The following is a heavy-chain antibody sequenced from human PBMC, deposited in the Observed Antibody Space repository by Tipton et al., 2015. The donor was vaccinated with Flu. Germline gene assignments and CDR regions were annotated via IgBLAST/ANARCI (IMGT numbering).Heavy chain of an antibody. J-gene: IGHJ6*03. CDR1: GGSISSYY. CDR3: ARGRYYYDSSGYYDYYYYMDV. D-gene: IGHD3-22*01. Sequence: TLSLTCTVSGGSISSYYWSWIRQPPGKGLEWIGYIYYSGSTNYNPSLKSRVTISVDTSKNQFSLKLSSVTAADTAVYYCARGRYYYDSSGYYDYYYYMDVWGKGTTVTVSS. CDR2: IYYSGST. V-gene: IGHV4-59*01.